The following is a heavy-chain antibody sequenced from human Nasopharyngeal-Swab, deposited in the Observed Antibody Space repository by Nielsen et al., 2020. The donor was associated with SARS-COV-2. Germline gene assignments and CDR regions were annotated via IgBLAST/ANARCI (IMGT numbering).Heavy chain of an antibody. D-gene: IGHD6-19*01. J-gene: IGHJ6*03. CDR2: IKGKTDGGTT. CDR3: TTDPQQWLVEYYYYMDV. Sequence: GGSLRLSCAASGFTFSNAWMSWVRQAPGKGLEWVGRIKGKTDGGTTDYAAPVKGRFTISRDDSKNTLYLQMNSLKTEDTAVYYCTTDPQQWLVEYYYYMDVWGKGTTVTVSS. CDR1: GFTFSNAW. V-gene: IGHV3-15*01.